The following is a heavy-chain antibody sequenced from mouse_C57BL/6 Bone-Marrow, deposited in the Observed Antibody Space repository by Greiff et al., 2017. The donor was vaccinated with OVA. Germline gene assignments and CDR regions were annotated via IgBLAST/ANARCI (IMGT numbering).Heavy chain of an antibody. CDR1: GYTFTDYY. Sequence: VQLQQSGPVLVKPGASVKMSCKASGYTFTDYYMNWVKQSHGNSLEWIGVINPYNGGTSYKQKFKGKATFTVDKSSSTAYMELNCLPSDDSAVYYCARSLYDYDHDYAMDYWGQGTSVTVSS. V-gene: IGHV1-19*01. CDR2: INPYNGGT. D-gene: IGHD2-4*01. J-gene: IGHJ4*01. CDR3: ARSLYDYDHDYAMDY.